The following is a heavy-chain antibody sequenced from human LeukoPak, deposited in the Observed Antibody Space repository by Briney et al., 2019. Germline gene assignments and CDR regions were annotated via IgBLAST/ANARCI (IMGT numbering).Heavy chain of an antibody. CDR1: GFTFSSYE. CDR3: ATIEAVRFHY. V-gene: IGHV3-48*03. J-gene: IGHJ4*02. CDR2: ISSSGSTI. Sequence: GGSLRLSCAASGFTFSSYEMNWVRQAPGKGLEWVSYISSSGSTIYYADSVKGRFTISRDNAKNSLYLQMNSLRAEDTALYYCATIEAVRFHYWGQGTLVTVSS. D-gene: IGHD2/OR15-2a*01.